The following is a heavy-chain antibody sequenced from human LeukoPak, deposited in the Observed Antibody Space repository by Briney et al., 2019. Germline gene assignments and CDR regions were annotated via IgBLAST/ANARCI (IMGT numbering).Heavy chain of an antibody. Sequence: SGPTLVNPTQTLTLTCTFSGFSLSTSGMRVSWIRQPPGKALEWLARIDWDDDKFYSISLKTRLTISKDTSKNQVVLTMTNMDPVDTATYYCARMGFSGSSLLVDYWGQGTLVTVSS. CDR3: ARMGFSGSSLLVDY. V-gene: IGHV2-70*04. CDR1: GFSLSTSGMR. J-gene: IGHJ4*02. CDR2: IDWDDDK. D-gene: IGHD3-10*01.